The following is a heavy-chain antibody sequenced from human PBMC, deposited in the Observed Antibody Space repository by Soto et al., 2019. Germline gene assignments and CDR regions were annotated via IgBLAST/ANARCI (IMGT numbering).Heavy chain of an antibody. CDR3: ASFKKRDQSLDY. Sequence: GASVKVSCKASGGTFSSYTISWVRQAPGQGLEWMGRIIPILGIANYAQKFQGRVTITADKSTSTAYMELSSLRSEDAAVYYCASFKKRDQSLDYWGQGTLVTVSS. CDR1: GGTFSSYT. J-gene: IGHJ4*02. V-gene: IGHV1-69*02. CDR2: IIPILGIA.